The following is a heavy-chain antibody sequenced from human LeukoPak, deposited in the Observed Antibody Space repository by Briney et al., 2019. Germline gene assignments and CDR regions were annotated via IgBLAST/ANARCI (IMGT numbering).Heavy chain of an antibody. V-gene: IGHV3-9*01. CDR1: GFTFDNYA. CDR3: AKDLSSGSRRAY. Sequence: GGSLRLSCSASGFTFDNYAMHWVRQAPMKGLEWVASIDWRSDEIGYADSVKGRFTISRDNSKNTLYLQMNSLRAEDTGVYYCAKDLSSGSRRAYWGQGTLVTVSS. J-gene: IGHJ4*02. CDR2: IDWRSDEI. D-gene: IGHD6-19*01.